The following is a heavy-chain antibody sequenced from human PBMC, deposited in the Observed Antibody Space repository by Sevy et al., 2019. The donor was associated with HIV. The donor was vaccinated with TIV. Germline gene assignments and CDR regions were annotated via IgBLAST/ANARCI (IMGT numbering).Heavy chain of an antibody. CDR1: GFNFNTFA. CDR3: VKEGEGYNYDSSGSFGL. Sequence: WGSLRLSCAASGFNFNTFAMSWVRQAPGKGLEWVSAISGSSYSTYYANSVKGRFTISRDNSKNTLYLQMNSLRAEDTAVYYCVKEGEGYNYDSSGSFGLWGQGTLVTVSS. D-gene: IGHD3-22*01. V-gene: IGHV3-23*01. J-gene: IGHJ4*02. CDR2: ISGSSYST.